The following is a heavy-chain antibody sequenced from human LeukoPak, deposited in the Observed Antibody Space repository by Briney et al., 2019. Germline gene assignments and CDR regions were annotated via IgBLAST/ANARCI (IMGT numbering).Heavy chain of an antibody. Sequence: SVKVSCKASGGTFSSYSISWVRQAPGQGLEWMGGIIPIFGTANYAQKFQGRVTITTDESTSTAYMELSSLRSEDTAVYYCARDYYDSSGYGAFDIWGQGTMVTVSS. CDR1: GGTFSSYS. CDR2: IIPIFGTA. CDR3: ARDYYDSSGYGAFDI. V-gene: IGHV1-69*05. J-gene: IGHJ3*02. D-gene: IGHD3-22*01.